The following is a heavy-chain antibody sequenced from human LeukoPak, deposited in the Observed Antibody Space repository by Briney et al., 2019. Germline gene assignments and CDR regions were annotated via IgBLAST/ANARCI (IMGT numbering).Heavy chain of an antibody. CDR3: ARRAYSDYFFDS. J-gene: IGHJ4*02. D-gene: IGHD4-11*01. CDR1: GFTFSDYY. V-gene: IGHV3-11*01. Sequence: GGSLRLSCAAFGFTFSDYYMSWIRQAPGKGLEWLSYISGSGDSKFYADSVKGRFTISRDNAKNSLYLQINSLRAEDTATYYCARRAYSDYFFDSWGQGTLVTVSS. CDR2: ISGSGDSK.